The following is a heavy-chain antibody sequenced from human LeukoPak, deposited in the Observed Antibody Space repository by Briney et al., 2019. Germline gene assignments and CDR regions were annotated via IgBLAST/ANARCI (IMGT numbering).Heavy chain of an antibody. CDR2: IRYDGRII. V-gene: IGHV3-30*02. CDR3: ARNRAAAGDWLDP. D-gene: IGHD6-13*01. CDR1: GFTFSAYG. J-gene: IGHJ5*02. Sequence: GGSLRLSCAASGFTFSAYGVHWVRQAPGKGLEWVAFIRYDGRIIHYADSVKGRFTISRDNSKNTLYLQMNSLTTEDTSLYYCARNRAAAGDWLDPWGKGTLVIVSS.